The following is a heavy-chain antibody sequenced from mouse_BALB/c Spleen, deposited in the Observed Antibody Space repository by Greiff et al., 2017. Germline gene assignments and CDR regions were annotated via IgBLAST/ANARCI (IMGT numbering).Heavy chain of an antibody. J-gene: IGHJ3*01. V-gene: IGHV5-4*02. CDR2: ISDGGSYT. Sequence: DVMLVESGGGLVKPGGSLKLSCAASGFTFSDYYMYWVRQTPEKRLEWVATISDGGSYTYYPDSVKGRFTISRDNAKNNLYLQMSSLKSEDTAMYYCARDELTGTGFAYWGQGTLVTVSA. CDR1: GFTFSDYY. D-gene: IGHD4-1*01. CDR3: ARDELTGTGFAY.